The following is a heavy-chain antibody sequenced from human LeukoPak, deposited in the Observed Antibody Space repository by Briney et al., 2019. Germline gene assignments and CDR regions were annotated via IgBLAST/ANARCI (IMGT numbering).Heavy chain of an antibody. CDR2: IKDDGSDK. D-gene: IGHD3-22*01. CDR3: ASGFDSRFFDK. V-gene: IGHV3-7*01. J-gene: IGHJ4*02. Sequence: GGSLRLSCAASGFTVSSNYMSWVRQAPGKGLEWVANIKDDGSDKYYVDSVKGRFSVSKDNAKNSLYLQMNSLRVEDTAVYYCASGFDSRFFDKWGQGTLVTVSS. CDR1: GFTVSSNY.